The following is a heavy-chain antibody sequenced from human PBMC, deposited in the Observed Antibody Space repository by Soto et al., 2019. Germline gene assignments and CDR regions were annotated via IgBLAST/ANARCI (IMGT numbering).Heavy chain of an antibody. CDR3: AREVYDSSGYYYSNYFDY. CDR2: IYYSGST. Sequence: SETLSLTCTVSGGCVSSGDYYWSWIRQPPGKGLEWIGYIYYSGSTYYNPSLKSRVTISVDTSKNQFSLKLSSVTAADTAVYYCAREVYDSSGYYYSNYFDYWGQGTLVTVSS. CDR1: GGCVSSGDYY. V-gene: IGHV4-30-4*01. D-gene: IGHD3-22*01. J-gene: IGHJ4*02.